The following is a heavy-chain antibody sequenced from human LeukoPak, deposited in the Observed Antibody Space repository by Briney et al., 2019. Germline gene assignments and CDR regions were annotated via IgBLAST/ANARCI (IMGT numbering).Heavy chain of an antibody. Sequence: GASVKVSCKAPGGTFSNYAISWVRQAPGQGLEWMGGIIPIFGTANYAQKFQGRVTITTDESTSTVYMEVSSVRFEDTAVYYCAKDRASSSWSRDAFDIWGQGTVVTVSS. CDR2: IIPIFGTA. CDR3: AKDRASSSWSRDAFDI. D-gene: IGHD6-13*01. CDR1: GGTFSNYA. J-gene: IGHJ3*02. V-gene: IGHV1-69*05.